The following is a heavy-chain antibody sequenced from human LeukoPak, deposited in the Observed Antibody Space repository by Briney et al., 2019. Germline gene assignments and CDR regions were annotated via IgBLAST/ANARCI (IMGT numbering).Heavy chain of an antibody. D-gene: IGHD4-17*01. J-gene: IGHJ2*01. CDR2: VSIGGSFI. Sequence: GGSLRLSCAASGFTFSSYAMSWVRQAPGKGLEWVSFVSIGGSFIYYADSVKGRFTISRDDAKNSLYLQMNSLTAEDTAEYYCARNKINTVTTGWYFDLWGRGTLVSVSS. CDR1: GFTFSSYA. CDR3: ARNKINTVTTGWYFDL. V-gene: IGHV3-21*01.